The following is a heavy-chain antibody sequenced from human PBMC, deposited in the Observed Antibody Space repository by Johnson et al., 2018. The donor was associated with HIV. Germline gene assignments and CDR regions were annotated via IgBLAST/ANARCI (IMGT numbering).Heavy chain of an antibody. CDR1: GFTLDDYG. J-gene: IGHJ3*02. CDR2: INWNGGST. V-gene: IGHV3-20*04. CDR3: ARDRGLPGVAEAGNAFDI. Sequence: VQLVESGGGVVRPGGSLRLSCAASGFTLDDYGMAWVRQAPGKGLEWVSGINWNGGSTGYADSVKGRFTISRDNAKNSLYLQMNSLRAEDTAVYYCARDRGLPGVAEAGNAFDIWGQGTLVTVSS. D-gene: IGHD6-13*01.